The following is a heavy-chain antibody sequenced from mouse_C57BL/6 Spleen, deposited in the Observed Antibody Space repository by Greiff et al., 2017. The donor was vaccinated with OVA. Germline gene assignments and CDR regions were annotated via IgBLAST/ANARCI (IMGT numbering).Heavy chain of an antibody. D-gene: IGHD2-14*01. CDR3: ARDWGYDLDY. J-gene: IGHJ2*01. CDR2: IRNKANGYTT. V-gene: IGHV7-3*01. CDR1: GFTFTDYY. Sequence: EVKLVESGGGLVQPGGSLSLSCAASGFTFTDYYMSWVRQPPGKALEWLGFIRNKANGYTTEYSASVKGRFTISRDNSQSILYRQMNALRAEDSATYYCARDWGYDLDYWGQGTTLTVSS.